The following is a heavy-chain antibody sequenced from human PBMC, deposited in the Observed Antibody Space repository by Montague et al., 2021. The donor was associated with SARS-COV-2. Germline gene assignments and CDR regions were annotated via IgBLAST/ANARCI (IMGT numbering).Heavy chain of an antibody. J-gene: IGHJ6*02. D-gene: IGHD2-21*02. CDR1: GGSFSGYY. CDR2: INHSGST. V-gene: IGHV4-34*01. Sequence: SETLSLTCAVYGGSFSGYYWSWIRQPPGKGLEWIGEINHSGSTNYNPSLKSRVTISVDTSKNQFSLKLSSVTDADTAVYYCARGSWHIVVVTAIRDGYYGMDVWGQGTTVTVSS. CDR3: ARGSWHIVVVTAIRDGYYGMDV.